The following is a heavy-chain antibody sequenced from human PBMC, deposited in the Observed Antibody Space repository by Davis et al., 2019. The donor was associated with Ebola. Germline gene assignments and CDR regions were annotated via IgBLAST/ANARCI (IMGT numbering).Heavy chain of an antibody. CDR2: IKSKTDGGTT. J-gene: IGHJ6*02. V-gene: IGHV3-15*01. D-gene: IGHD3-22*01. Sequence: PGGSLRLSCAASGFTFSNAWMSWVRQAPGKGLEWVGRIKSKTDGGTTDYAAPVKGRFTISRDDSKNTLYLQMNSLKTEDTAVYYCTTAPRDYYDSSGYYYYYYYYGMDVWGQGTTVTVSS. CDR1: GFTFSNAW. CDR3: TTAPRDYYDSSGYYYYYYYYGMDV.